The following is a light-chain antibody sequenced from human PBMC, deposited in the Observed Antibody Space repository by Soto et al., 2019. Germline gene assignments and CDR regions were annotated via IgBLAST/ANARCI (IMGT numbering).Light chain of an antibody. CDR2: GAS. CDR1: QTIKKY. V-gene: IGKV1-39*01. CDR3: HQIFSAPFT. J-gene: IGKJ2*01. Sequence: IQMTQSPSSLSASVGDRVTVTCRASQTIKKYLNWYQCKPGKAPKLLIYGASNLQRGVPSRFSGSGSGTDFTLTISRLETEDVATYFCHQIFSAPFTFGQGTGLE.